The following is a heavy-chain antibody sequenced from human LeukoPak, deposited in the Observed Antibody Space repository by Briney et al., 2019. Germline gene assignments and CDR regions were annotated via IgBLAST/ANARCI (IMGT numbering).Heavy chain of an antibody. D-gene: IGHD6-13*01. CDR1: GGSISSGSYY. J-gene: IGHJ4*02. CDR3: AREIASGGSHYFEY. V-gene: IGHV4-61*02. CDR2: IYISGYT. Sequence: PSETLSLTCTVSGGSISSGSYYWSWIRQPAGKGLEWIGRIYISGYTNYNPSLKSRVTISEDTSKNQFSLKLSSVTAADTAVYYCAREIASGGSHYFEYWGQGTLVTVSS.